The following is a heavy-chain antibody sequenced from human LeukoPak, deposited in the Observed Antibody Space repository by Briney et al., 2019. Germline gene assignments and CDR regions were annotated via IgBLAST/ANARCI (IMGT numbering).Heavy chain of an antibody. J-gene: IGHJ6*03. CDR3: ARSGRTSFYSYMDV. Sequence: PGGSRRLSCAVSGFTVSDNYMTWVRQAPGKGLEWVSIIYTSGTTYYSDSVKGRFTISRDNSKNTLYLQMNSLRAEDTAVYYCARSGRTSFYSYMDVWGKGTTVTVSS. D-gene: IGHD1-7*01. CDR1: GFTVSDNY. CDR2: IYTSGTT. V-gene: IGHV3-66*02.